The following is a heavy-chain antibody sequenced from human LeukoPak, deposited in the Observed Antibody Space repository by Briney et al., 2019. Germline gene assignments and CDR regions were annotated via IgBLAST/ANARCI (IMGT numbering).Heavy chain of an antibody. J-gene: IGHJ5*02. CDR1: GFTFSTYW. V-gene: IGHV3-7*01. Sequence: GGSLRLSCAASGFTFSTYWMSWVRQAPGKGLEWVASIKQDGSDKYYVDSVKGRFTISRDNAKNSLYLQMNSLRAEDTAVYYCARDLTGSGANWFDPWGQGTLVTVSS. D-gene: IGHD1-20*01. CDR3: ARDLTGSGANWFDP. CDR2: IKQDGSDK.